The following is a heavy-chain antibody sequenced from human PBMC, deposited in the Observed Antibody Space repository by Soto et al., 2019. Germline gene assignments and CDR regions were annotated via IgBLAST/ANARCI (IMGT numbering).Heavy chain of an antibody. D-gene: IGHD5-12*01. J-gene: IGHJ6*02. CDR2: IKEDGSEK. CDR3: ARDPAPVGYRGLDV. Sequence: GVSLRLSCAASGFTFSSSWMTWVRQAPGKGLAWVANIKEDGSEKYYVDSVKGRFTISRDNTNESLYLQMNSLRAEDTAVYYCARDPAPVGYRGLDVWGQGTTVTVSS. V-gene: IGHV3-7*01. CDR1: GFTFSSSW.